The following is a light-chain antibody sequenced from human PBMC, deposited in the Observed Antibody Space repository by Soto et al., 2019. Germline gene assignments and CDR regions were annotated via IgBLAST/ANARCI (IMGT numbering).Light chain of an antibody. J-gene: IGKJ4*01. CDR1: QAIRSD. Sequence: EIVMTQSPVTLSVSPGERATLSCRASQAIRSDLAWYQQKPGQAPRLLISDASTRATGIPARFNGSGSGTEFTLAISSLQSEDFAIYYCHQYNTWPLTFGGGTKGDIK. CDR2: DAS. CDR3: HQYNTWPLT. V-gene: IGKV3-15*01.